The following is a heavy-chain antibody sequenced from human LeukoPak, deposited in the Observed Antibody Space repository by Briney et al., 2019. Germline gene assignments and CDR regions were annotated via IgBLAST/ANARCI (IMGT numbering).Heavy chain of an antibody. J-gene: IGHJ5*02. Sequence: SETLSLTCAVYGGSFSGYYWSWIRQPPGKRLEWIGEINHSGSTNYNPSLKSRVTISVDTSKNQFSLKLSSVTAADTAVYYCARAHAKYYGSGSPINWFDPWGQGTLVTVSS. V-gene: IGHV4-34*01. CDR1: GGSFSGYY. D-gene: IGHD3-10*01. CDR2: INHSGST. CDR3: ARAHAKYYGSGSPINWFDP.